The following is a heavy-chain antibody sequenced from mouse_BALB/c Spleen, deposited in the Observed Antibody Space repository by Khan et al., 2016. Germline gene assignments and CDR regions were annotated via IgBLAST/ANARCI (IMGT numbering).Heavy chain of an antibody. CDR1: GYTFTDYS. D-gene: IGHD2-2*01. J-gene: IGHJ1*01. V-gene: IGHV9-2-1*01. CDR3: ARWLRQDYWYFDV. CDR2: INTETGEP. Sequence: QIQLVQSGPELKKPGETVKISCKASGYTFTDYSMHWVKQAPGKGLKWMGWINTETGEPTYADDFKGRFAFSSETSASTAYLQINNLNNEDTATYFCARWLRQDYWYFDVCGAGTTVTVSS.